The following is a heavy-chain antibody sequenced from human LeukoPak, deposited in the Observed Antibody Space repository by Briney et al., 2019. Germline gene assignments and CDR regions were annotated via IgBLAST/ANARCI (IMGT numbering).Heavy chain of an antibody. J-gene: IGHJ4*02. CDR3: ARGAYDFWSDEPFDY. V-gene: IGHV1-2*02. CDR2: INPNSGGT. D-gene: IGHD3-3*01. CDR1: GYTFTGYY. Sequence: ASVKVSCKASGYTFTGYYMHWVRQAPGQGFEWMGWINPNSGGTNYAQKFQGRVTMTRDTSISTAYMELSRLRSDDTAVYYCARGAYDFWSDEPFDYWGQGTLVTVSS.